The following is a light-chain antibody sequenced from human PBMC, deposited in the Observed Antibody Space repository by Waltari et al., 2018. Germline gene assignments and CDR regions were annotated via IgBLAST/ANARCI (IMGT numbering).Light chain of an antibody. Sequence: QSVLTQPPSVSGAPGQRVTISCTGSASNIGAGFDVHWYQQFPGTAPKLPIYGFTNRPAGGPERFSGSQSGTSASLAITGLHAEDEADYYCQSYDFSMSALFGGGTKLTVL. CDR2: GFT. CDR3: QSYDFSMSAL. V-gene: IGLV1-40*01. CDR1: ASNIGAGFD. J-gene: IGLJ3*02.